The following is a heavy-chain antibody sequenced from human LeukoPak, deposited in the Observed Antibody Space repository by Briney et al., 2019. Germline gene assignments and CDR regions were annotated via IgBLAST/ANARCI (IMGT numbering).Heavy chain of an antibody. J-gene: IGHJ4*02. V-gene: IGHV1-46*03. CDR2: INPSGGST. Sequence: ASVKVSCKASGYTFTSYYMHWVQEAPGQGLEWMVIINPSGGSTSYALKFQGRVTMTRDTSTSTVYMELSSLRSEDTAVYYCARDLPQNEVITRDYWGQGTLVTVSS. D-gene: IGHD3-16*02. CDR1: GYTFTSYY. CDR3: ARDLPQNEVITRDY.